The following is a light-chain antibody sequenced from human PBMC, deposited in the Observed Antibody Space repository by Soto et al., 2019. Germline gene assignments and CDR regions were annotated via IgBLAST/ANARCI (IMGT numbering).Light chain of an antibody. Sequence: VVTQPPSASGTPGQRVTISCSGSSSNIGSNYVYWYQHLPGTAPKVLIYKNNHRPSGVPDRFSGSKSDTSASLAISGLRSEDEAHYYCAVWDDSLSGVVFGGGTKLTVL. V-gene: IGLV1-47*01. CDR2: KNN. J-gene: IGLJ3*02. CDR3: AVWDDSLSGVV. CDR1: SSNIGSNY.